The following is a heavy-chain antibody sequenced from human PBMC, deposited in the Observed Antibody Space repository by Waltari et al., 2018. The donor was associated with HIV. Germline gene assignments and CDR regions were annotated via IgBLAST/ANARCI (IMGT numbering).Heavy chain of an antibody. D-gene: IGHD3-3*01. CDR1: GGSISSSSYY. V-gene: IGHV4-39*07. Sequence: QLQLQESGPGLVKPSETLSLTCTVSGGSISSSSYYWGWIRQPPGKGLEWIGSIYYSGSTYYNPSLKSRVTISVDTSKNQFSLKLSSVTAADTAVYYCARGARDFWSGWDGMDVWGQGTTVTVSS. CDR2: IYYSGST. CDR3: ARGARDFWSGWDGMDV. J-gene: IGHJ6*02.